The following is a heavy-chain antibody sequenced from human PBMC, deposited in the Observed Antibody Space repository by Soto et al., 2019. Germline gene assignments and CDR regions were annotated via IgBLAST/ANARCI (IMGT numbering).Heavy chain of an antibody. V-gene: IGHV3-74*01. J-gene: IGHJ3*02. CDR3: ARDSNLDAFDI. Sequence: EVQLVESGGGLVQPGGSLRLSCAASGFTFSSYWMHWVRQAPGKGLVWVSRINSDGSSTSYADYVKGRFTISRDNAKNTLDLQMNRLRAEDTAVYYCARDSNLDAFDIWGQGTMVTVSS. CDR1: GFTFSSYW. D-gene: IGHD4-4*01. CDR2: INSDGSST.